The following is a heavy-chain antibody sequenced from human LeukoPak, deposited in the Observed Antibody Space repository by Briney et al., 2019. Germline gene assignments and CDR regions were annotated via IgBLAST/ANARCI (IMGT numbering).Heavy chain of an antibody. CDR2: INPNSGGP. CDR3: ARDRDCSGENYYAAFHI. V-gene: IGHV1-2*02. Sequence: ASVKVSCKASGYTYTGYYLHWMRQAPGQGLEWMGWINPNSGGPNYAQNFQGRVTMTRDTSLSTAYMELNRLQSDDTAVYYCARDRDCSGENYYAAFHIWGQGTMVIVSS. D-gene: IGHD2-15*01. CDR1: GYTYTGYY. J-gene: IGHJ3*02.